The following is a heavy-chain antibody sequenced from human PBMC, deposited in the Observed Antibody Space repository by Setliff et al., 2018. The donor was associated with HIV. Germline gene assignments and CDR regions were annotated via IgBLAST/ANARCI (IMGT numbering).Heavy chain of an antibody. CDR1: GGSISSGGYY. Sequence: SETLSLTCTVSGGSISSGGYYWSWIRQHPGKGLEWIGYIYNTGSTYHSPSLKSRVTISADTSKNQFSLSLSSVTAADTAVYYCARIGSGSYPYDYWGQGTLVTVSS. D-gene: IGHD3-10*01. CDR3: ARIGSGSYPYDY. J-gene: IGHJ4*02. V-gene: IGHV4-31*03. CDR2: IYNTGST.